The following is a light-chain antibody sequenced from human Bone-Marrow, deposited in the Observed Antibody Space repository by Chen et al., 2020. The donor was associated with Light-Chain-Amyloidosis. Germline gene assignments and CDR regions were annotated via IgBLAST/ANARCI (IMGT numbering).Light chain of an antibody. Sequence: SYDLTQPLSVSVSPGQTARITCSGDDLPTKYAYWYQQKPGQAPVLVIHRDTERPSGISERFSGSSSGTTATLTISGVQAEDEADDHCQAADSSGTYEVIFGGGTKLTVL. V-gene: IGLV3-25*03. CDR1: DLPTKY. J-gene: IGLJ2*01. CDR3: QAADSSGTYEVI. CDR2: RDT.